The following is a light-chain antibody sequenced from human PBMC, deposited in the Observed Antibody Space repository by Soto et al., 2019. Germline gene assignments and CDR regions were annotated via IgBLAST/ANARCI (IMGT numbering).Light chain of an antibody. J-gene: IGKJ1*01. Sequence: AIQMTQSPSSLSASVGDRVTITCRASQGIGSDLGWYQQKPGKAPKLLIYDTSRLKNGVPSRFSGSGSGTDFTLTISSLQPEDFATYYCLQDYNFPRTFGQGTKVDIK. CDR2: DTS. CDR3: LQDYNFPRT. CDR1: QGIGSD. V-gene: IGKV1-6*01.